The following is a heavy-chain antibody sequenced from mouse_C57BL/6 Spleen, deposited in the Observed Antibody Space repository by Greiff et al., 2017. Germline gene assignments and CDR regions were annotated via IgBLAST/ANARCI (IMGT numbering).Heavy chain of an antibody. CDR3: TTVGQLMGFAY. J-gene: IGHJ3*01. CDR1: GFNIKDYY. Sequence: VQLQQSGAELVRPGASVKLSCTASGFNIKDYYMHWVKQRPEQGLEWIGRIDPEDGDAEYAPKFQGKATMTADTSSNTAYLQLSSLTSEDTAVYYCTTVGQLMGFAYWGQGTLVTVSA. V-gene: IGHV14-1*01. CDR2: IDPEDGDA. D-gene: IGHD3-3*01.